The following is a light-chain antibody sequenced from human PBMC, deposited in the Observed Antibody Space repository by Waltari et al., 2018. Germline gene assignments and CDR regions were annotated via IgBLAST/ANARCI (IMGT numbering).Light chain of an antibody. CDR3: GTWDSSLSGAV. Sequence: QSVLTQPPSVSAAPGPRVTIPCPGGSSNIGNNYVSGYRQFPGTAPKLLIYENTERPSGIPGRFSGSKSGTSATLDITGLQAGDEADYYCGTWDSSLSGAVFGGGTHLTVL. CDR2: ENT. V-gene: IGLV1-51*02. CDR1: SSNIGNNY. J-gene: IGLJ7*01.